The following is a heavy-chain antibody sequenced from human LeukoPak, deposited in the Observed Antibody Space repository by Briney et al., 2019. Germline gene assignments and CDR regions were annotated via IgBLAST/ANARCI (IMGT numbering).Heavy chain of an antibody. CDR2: IYYIGST. D-gene: IGHD6-13*01. J-gene: IGHJ6*02. CDR3: ARDPTVKAAGMLYYYYGMDV. CDR1: GGSISSYY. Sequence: SETLSLTCTVSGGSISSYYWSWIRQPPGKGLEWIGYIYYIGSTNYNPSLKSRVTISVDTSKNQFSLKLSSVTAADTAVYYCARDPTVKAAGMLYYYYGMDVWGQGTTVTVSS. V-gene: IGHV4-59*01.